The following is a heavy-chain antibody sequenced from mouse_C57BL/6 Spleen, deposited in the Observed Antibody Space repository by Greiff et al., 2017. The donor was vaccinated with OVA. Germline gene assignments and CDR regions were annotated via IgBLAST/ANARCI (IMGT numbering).Heavy chain of an antibody. Sequence: QVQLQQPGAELVMPGASVKLSCKASGYTFTSYWMHWVKQRPGQGLEWIGEIDPSDSYTNYNQKFKGKSTLTVDKSSSTAYMQLSSLTSEDSAVYYCARERFISLDYWGQGTTLTVSS. V-gene: IGHV1-69*01. D-gene: IGHD1-1*01. CDR3: ARERFISLDY. CDR2: IDPSDSYT. CDR1: GYTFTSYW. J-gene: IGHJ2*01.